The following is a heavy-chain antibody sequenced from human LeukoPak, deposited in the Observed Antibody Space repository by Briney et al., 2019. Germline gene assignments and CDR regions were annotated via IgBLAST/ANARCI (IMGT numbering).Heavy chain of an antibody. CDR2: ISAYNGNT. Sequence: GASVKVSCKASGYTFTSYGISWVRQAPGQGLEWMGWISAYNGNTNYAQKLQGRVTMTTDTSTSTVYMELRSLRSDDTAVYYCAREDYGSSGYYYALWGQGTLVTVSS. V-gene: IGHV1-18*01. D-gene: IGHD3-22*01. CDR3: AREDYGSSGYYYAL. J-gene: IGHJ4*02. CDR1: GYTFTSYG.